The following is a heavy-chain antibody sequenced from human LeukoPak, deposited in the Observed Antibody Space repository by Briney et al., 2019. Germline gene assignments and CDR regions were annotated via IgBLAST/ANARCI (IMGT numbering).Heavy chain of an antibody. Sequence: SETLSLTCAVSGDSISSSNWWSWVRQPPGKGLAWTGETSQSGSPNSNPSLKGRVTISLDKSKNQFSLKLSSVTAADTAVYYCARARAVAGTDQYYGVDVWGQGTTVTVSS. CDR1: GDSISSSNW. V-gene: IGHV4-4*02. J-gene: IGHJ6*02. CDR2: TSQSGSP. D-gene: IGHD6-19*01. CDR3: ARARAVAGTDQYYGVDV.